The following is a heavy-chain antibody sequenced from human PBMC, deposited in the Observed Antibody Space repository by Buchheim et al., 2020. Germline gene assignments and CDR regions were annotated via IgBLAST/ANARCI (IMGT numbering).Heavy chain of an antibody. J-gene: IGHJ2*01. CDR1: GGSISSSNYY. CDR3: ARHERDYGDYLYPPPNWYFDL. CDR2: FYYGGNT. V-gene: IGHV4-39*01. D-gene: IGHD4-17*01. Sequence: QLQLQESGPGLVKPSETLSLTCTVSGGSISSSNYYWGWIRQPPGKGLEWIGSFYYGGNTYYNPSLKSRVTISVDTSKNQFSLKLTSVTAADTAVYYCARHERDYGDYLYPPPNWYFDLWGRGTL.